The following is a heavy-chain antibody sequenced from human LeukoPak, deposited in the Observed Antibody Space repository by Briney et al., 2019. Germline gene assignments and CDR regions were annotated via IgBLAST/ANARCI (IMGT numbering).Heavy chain of an antibody. D-gene: IGHD2-21*02. CDR2: IYYIGST. CDR3: ARETYCAADCYSGFDF. CDR1: GGSINSYY. V-gene: IGHV4-59*01. Sequence: PSETLSLTCTVSGGSINSYYWSWIRQPPGKGLEWIGYIYYIGSTNYNPSLKSRVTISVDTSKNQFSLKLSPVTAADTAVYYCARETYCAADCYSGFDFWGQGTLVTVSS. J-gene: IGHJ4*02.